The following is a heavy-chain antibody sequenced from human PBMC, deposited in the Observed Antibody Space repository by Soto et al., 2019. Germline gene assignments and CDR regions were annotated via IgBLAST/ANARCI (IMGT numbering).Heavy chain of an antibody. CDR3: TSWFGTHIKGHEALDF. CDR2: IYWDDDK. D-gene: IGHD3-10*01. Sequence: QITLKESGPTLVKPTQTLTLTCTFSGFSLSTSDVGVAWVRQPAGKALEWLAVIYWDDDKRYSPSLRSRLTITKDTSKNQVVLTMTNMDPVDSGTYYSTSWFGTHIKGHEALDFWGQGAMVTVSS. V-gene: IGHV2-5*02. J-gene: IGHJ3*01. CDR1: GFSLSTSDVG.